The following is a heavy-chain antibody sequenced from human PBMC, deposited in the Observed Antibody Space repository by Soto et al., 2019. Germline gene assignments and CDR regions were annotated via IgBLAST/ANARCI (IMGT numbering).Heavy chain of an antibody. J-gene: IGHJ5*02. CDR3: ARDKRKVPAAMTPWFDP. V-gene: IGHV1-2*02. CDR1: GYTFTGYY. Sequence: ASVKVSCKASGYTFTGYYMHWVRQAPGQGLEWMGWINPNSGGTNYAQKFQGRVTMTRDTSISTAYMELSRLISDDTAVYYCARDKRKVPAAMTPWFDPWGQGTLVTVSS. D-gene: IGHD2-2*01. CDR2: INPNSGGT.